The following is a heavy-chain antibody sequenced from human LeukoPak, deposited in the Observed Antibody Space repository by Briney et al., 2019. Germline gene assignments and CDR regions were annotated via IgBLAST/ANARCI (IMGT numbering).Heavy chain of an antibody. CDR3: ARESRGTHDY. J-gene: IGHJ4*02. CDR2: ISYDGSNK. Sequence: PGGSLRLSCAASGFTFSSYAMHRVRQAPGKGLEWVAVISYDGSNKYYADSVKGRFTISRDNSKNTLYLQMNSLRAEDTAVYYCARESRGTHDYWGQGTLVTVSS. CDR1: GFTFSSYA. D-gene: IGHD1-1*01. V-gene: IGHV3-30-3*01.